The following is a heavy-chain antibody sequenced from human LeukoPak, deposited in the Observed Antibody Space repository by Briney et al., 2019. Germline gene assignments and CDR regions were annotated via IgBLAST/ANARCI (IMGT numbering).Heavy chain of an antibody. V-gene: IGHV4-34*01. D-gene: IGHD3-22*01. J-gene: IGHJ4*02. CDR1: GGSFSGYY. CDR2: INHSGST. Sequence: PSETLSLTCAVYGGSFSGYYWSWIRQPPGKGLEWIGEINHSGSTNYNPSLKSRVTISVDTSKNQFSLKLSSVTAADTAVYYCARLDYDSSGLYYFDYWGQGTLVTVSS. CDR3: ARLDYDSSGLYYFDY.